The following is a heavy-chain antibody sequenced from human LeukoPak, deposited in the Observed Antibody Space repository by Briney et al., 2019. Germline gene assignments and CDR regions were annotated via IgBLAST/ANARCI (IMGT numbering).Heavy chain of an antibody. V-gene: IGHV3-11*01. CDR3: ARELGYCSSTSCYLYAFDI. J-gene: IGHJ3*02. Sequence: GGSLRLSCAASGFTFSDYYMSWIRQAPGKGLEWVSYISSSGSTIYYADSVKGRFTISRDNAKNSLYLQMNSLRAEDTAVYYCARELGYCSSTSCYLYAFDIWGQGTMVTVFS. D-gene: IGHD2-2*01. CDR1: GFTFSDYY. CDR2: ISSSGSTI.